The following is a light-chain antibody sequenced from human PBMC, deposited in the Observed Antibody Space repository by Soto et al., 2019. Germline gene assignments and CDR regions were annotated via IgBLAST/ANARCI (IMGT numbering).Light chain of an antibody. CDR1: NSDIGGYNY. V-gene: IGLV2-14*03. J-gene: IGLJ2*01. Sequence: QSALTQPASVSGSPGQSITISCTGTNSDIGGYNYVSWYQQHPGKAPKLMIYDVSNRHSGVSYRFSNSKSGNTASLTISGLQAAHEADYYCGSYTIRNTLRVSGGGTQPTVL. CDR2: DVS. CDR3: GSYTIRNTLRV.